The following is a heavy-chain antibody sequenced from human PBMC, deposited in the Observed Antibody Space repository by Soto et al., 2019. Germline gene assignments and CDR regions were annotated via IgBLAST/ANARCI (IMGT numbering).Heavy chain of an antibody. J-gene: IGHJ4*02. Sequence: GGSLRLSCAASGFTFSSYAMSWVRQAPGKGLEWVSAISVSGGSTYYADSVKGRFTISRDNVKNSLYLQMNSLRAEDTAVYYCASGTNGAFFVYWGQGILVTVSS. CDR2: ISVSGGST. V-gene: IGHV3-23*01. D-gene: IGHD2-8*01. CDR3: ASGTNGAFFVY. CDR1: GFTFSSYA.